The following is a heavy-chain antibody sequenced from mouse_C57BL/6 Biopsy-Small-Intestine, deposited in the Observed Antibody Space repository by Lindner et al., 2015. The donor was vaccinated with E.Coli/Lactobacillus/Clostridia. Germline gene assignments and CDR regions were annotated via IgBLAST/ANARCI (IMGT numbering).Heavy chain of an antibody. Sequence: VQLQESGAELVKPGASVKLSCTASGFNIKEYYMHWVKQRAEQGLEWIGRIDPEDGETKYAPKFQGKATITSDTSSNTAYLQLSSLTSEDTAVYYCASSYDGYYVYFDVWGTGTTVTVSS. CDR1: GFNIKEYY. D-gene: IGHD2-3*01. V-gene: IGHV14-2*01. CDR2: IDPEDGET. CDR3: ASSYDGYYVYFDV. J-gene: IGHJ1*03.